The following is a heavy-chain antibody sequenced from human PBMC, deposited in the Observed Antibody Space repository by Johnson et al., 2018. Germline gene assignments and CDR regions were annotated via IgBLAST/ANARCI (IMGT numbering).Heavy chain of an antibody. CDR3: ARSYDFWSGYSAYYMDV. J-gene: IGHJ6*03. V-gene: IGHV3-48*02. Sequence: VQLLESGGGLVQPGGSLRLSCAASGFTFSSYTMNWVRQAPGKGLEWVSYISSSSGTIYSADSVKGRFTISRDNAKNSLNLQMNSLRDEDTAVYYCARSYDFWSGYSAYYMDVWGKGTTVTVSS. CDR2: ISSSSGTI. CDR1: GFTFSSYT. D-gene: IGHD3-3*01.